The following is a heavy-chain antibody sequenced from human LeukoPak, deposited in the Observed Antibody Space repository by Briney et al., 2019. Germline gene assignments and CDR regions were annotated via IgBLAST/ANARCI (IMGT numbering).Heavy chain of an antibody. V-gene: IGHV4-59*01. J-gene: IGHJ4*02. CDR2: IYYSGST. Sequence: PSETLSLTCSVSGGSISSNYWSWIRQPPGKGLEWIGNIYYSGSTNYNPSLKSRVTISVDTSKNQFSLKLSSVTAADTAAYYCARSPPIYERWQLQESYYFDYWGQGTLVTVSS. D-gene: IGHD1-26*01. CDR3: ARSPPIYERWQLQESYYFDY. CDR1: GGSISSNY.